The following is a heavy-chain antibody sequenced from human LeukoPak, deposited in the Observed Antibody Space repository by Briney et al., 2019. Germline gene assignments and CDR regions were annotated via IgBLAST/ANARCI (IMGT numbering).Heavy chain of an antibody. CDR2: IYTSGST. CDR3: ARGGYYYDSSGYYNFDY. Sequence: SETLSLTCTVSGYSISSGYYWGWIRQPAGKGLEWIGRIYTSGSTNYNPSLKSRVTMSVDTSKNQFSLKLSSVTAADTAVYYCARGGYYYDSSGYYNFDYWGQGTLVTVSS. J-gene: IGHJ4*02. D-gene: IGHD3-22*01. CDR1: GYSISSGYY. V-gene: IGHV4-4*07.